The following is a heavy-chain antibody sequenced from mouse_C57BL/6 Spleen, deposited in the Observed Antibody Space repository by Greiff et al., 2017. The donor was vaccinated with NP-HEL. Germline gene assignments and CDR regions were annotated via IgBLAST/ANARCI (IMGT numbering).Heavy chain of an antibody. D-gene: IGHD2-4*01. V-gene: IGHV14-4*01. CDR2: IDPENGDT. CDR3: TTPFYDYVYAMDY. Sequence: DVKLVESGAELVRPGASVKLSCTASVFNIKDDYMHWVKQRPEQGLEWIGWIDPENGDTEYASKFQGKATITADTSSNTAYLQLSSLTSEDTAVYYCTTPFYDYVYAMDYWGQGTSVTVSS. CDR1: VFNIKDDY. J-gene: IGHJ4*01.